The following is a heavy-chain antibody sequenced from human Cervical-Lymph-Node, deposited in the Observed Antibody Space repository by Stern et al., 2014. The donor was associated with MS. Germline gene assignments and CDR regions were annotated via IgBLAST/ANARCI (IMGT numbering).Heavy chain of an antibody. CDR3: ARQPDYSDFLDF. D-gene: IGHD4-11*01. CDR1: GYNFIDHA. J-gene: IGHJ4*02. V-gene: IGHV1-3*01. CDR2: INGGPGTT. Sequence: VQLVESGAEVKKPGASMTISCKTSGYNFIDHAIHWVRQAPGQRLEWMGWINGGPGTTKYSQKFQGRVSFTRDKAASAAYMDLSSLSPYDTAVYYCARQPDYSDFLDFWGQGTLVTVSS.